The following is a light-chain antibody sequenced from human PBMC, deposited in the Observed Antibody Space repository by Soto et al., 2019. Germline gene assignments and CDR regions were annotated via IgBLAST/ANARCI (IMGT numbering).Light chain of an antibody. CDR3: SSYTGSSINTVV. CDR1: SSDVGKYSY. Sequence: QSVLTQPASVSGSPGQSITISCTGTSSDVGKYSYVSWYQQHPAKAPKLMIFEVSNRPSGVSNRFSGSKSGNTASLTISGLQAEYEAEYYCSSYTGSSINTVVFGGGTKVTVL. J-gene: IGLJ2*01. V-gene: IGLV2-14*01. CDR2: EVS.